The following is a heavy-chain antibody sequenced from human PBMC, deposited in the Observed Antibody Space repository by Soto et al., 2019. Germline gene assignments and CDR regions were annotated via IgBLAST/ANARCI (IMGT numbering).Heavy chain of an antibody. CDR2: ISAYNGNT. D-gene: IGHD6-6*01. Sequence: QVQLVQSGAEVKKPGASVKVSCKASGYTFTSYGISCVRQAPGQGLEWMGWISAYNGNTNDEQKLQGRVTMTTDTSTSTAYKEVRSLRSDDAAVYYCARERWGIAARPVLPYGMDVWGQGTTVTVSS. CDR1: GYTFTSYG. V-gene: IGHV1-18*01. CDR3: ARERWGIAARPVLPYGMDV. J-gene: IGHJ6*02.